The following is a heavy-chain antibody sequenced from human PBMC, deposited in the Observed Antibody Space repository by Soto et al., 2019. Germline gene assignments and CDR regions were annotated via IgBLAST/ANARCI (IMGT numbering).Heavy chain of an antibody. J-gene: IGHJ3*01. D-gene: IGHD6-19*01. Sequence: EVQLLESGGGLVQPGGSLRLSCAASVFTFSSYAMSWVRQAPGKGLEWVSAISGSGGSTYYADSVKGRFTISRDNSKNTLYLQMNSLRAEDTAVYYCTASSGWYNAFDFWGQGTMVTVSS. CDR3: TASSGWYNAFDF. CDR2: ISGSGGST. V-gene: IGHV3-23*01. CDR1: VFTFSSYA.